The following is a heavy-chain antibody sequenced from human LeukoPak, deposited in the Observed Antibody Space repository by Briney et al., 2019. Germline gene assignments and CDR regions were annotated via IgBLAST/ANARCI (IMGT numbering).Heavy chain of an antibody. CDR1: GFTFTDYY. J-gene: IGHJ3*01. CDR3: ARQVSTIPHHAFDL. V-gene: IGHV3-11*01. Sequence: GGSLRLSCAASGFTFTDYYMSWIRQAPGERLEWISYMSSSGSTIYYRDSVKGRFTISRDNAQDSLYLQMSSLRAEDTAVYYCARQVSTIPHHAFDLWGQGTVVTVSS. D-gene: IGHD5/OR15-5a*01. CDR2: MSSSGSTI.